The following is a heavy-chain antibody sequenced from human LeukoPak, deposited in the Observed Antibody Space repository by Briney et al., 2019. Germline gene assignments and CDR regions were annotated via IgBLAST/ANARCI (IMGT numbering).Heavy chain of an antibody. CDR3: ARDWDLEESYDIINLDAFDI. CDR1: GGSMRINNYY. D-gene: IGHD3-9*01. CDR2: IYYSGTT. J-gene: IGHJ3*02. Sequence: SETLSLTCTVSGGSMRINNYYWAWIRQPPGKGLEWIGSIYYSGTTYYNPSLNNRVTISVDTSNNQFSLRLSSVTAADTAVYYCARDWDLEESYDIINLDAFDIWGQGTMVTVSS. V-gene: IGHV4-39*07.